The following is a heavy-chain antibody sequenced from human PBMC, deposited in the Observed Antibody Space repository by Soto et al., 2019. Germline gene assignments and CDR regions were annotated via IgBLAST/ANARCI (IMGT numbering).Heavy chain of an antibody. V-gene: IGHV1-69*13. D-gene: IGHD3-10*01. CDR1: GGTFSSYA. Sequence: ASVKVSCKASGGTFSSYAISWVRQAPGQGLEWMGGIIPIFGTANYAQKFQGRVTITADESTSTAYMELSSLRSEDTAVYYCARDPGYGSGSYYQPPPWFDPWGQGTLVTVSS. CDR3: ARDPGYGSGSYYQPPPWFDP. J-gene: IGHJ5*02. CDR2: IIPIFGTA.